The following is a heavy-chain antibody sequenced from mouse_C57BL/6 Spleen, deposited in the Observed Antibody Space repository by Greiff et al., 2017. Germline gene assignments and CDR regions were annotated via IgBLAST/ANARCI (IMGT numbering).Heavy chain of an antibody. CDR3: ARELGRALYFDY. V-gene: IGHV1-82*01. D-gene: IGHD4-1*01. J-gene: IGHJ2*01. Sequence: QVQLQQSGPELVKPGASVKISCKASGYAFSSSWMNWVKQRPGKGLEWIGRIYPGDGDTNYNGKFKGKATLTADKSSSTAYMQLSSLTSEDSAVYFCARELGRALYFDYWGQGTTLTVSS. CDR2: IYPGDGDT. CDR1: GYAFSSSW.